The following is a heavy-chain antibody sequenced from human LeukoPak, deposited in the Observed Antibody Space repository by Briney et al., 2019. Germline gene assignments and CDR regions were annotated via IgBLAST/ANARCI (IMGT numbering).Heavy chain of an antibody. V-gene: IGHV3-48*04. J-gene: IGHJ4*02. CDR3: ARASITMIVVDY. CDR1: GFTFSSYR. CDR2: IRSSCRNI. D-gene: IGHD3-22*01. Sequence: PGGSLRLSCAASGFTFSSYRMNWVREAPGKGLEGVSYIRSSCRNIYYADSVKVRFTIPRDNAKTSMYLQMSSLRAEDTALYYCARASITMIVVDYWGQGTLVTVSS.